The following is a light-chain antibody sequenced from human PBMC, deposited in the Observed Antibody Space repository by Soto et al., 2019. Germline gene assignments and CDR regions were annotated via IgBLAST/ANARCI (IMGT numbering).Light chain of an antibody. CDR2: DAS. V-gene: IGKV3-11*01. J-gene: IGKJ5*01. Sequence: EIVLTQSPATLSLSPVERAALSCRASQSISTYLAWYQQKPGQAPRLFIYDASNRAAGIPARFSGSGSGTDFTLTINSLEPEDFAVYYCQQRSKWPITFGQGTRQEIK. CDR3: QQRSKWPIT. CDR1: QSISTY.